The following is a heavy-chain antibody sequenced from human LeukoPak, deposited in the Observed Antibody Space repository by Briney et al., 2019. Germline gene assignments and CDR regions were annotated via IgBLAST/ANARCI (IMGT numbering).Heavy chain of an antibody. Sequence: GGSLRLSCAASGFTFSSYNMNWVRQAPGKGLEWVSSISSSSSYIYYADSVKGRFTISRDNAKNSLCLQMNSLRAEDTAVYYCARDDPSSNFDYWGQGTLVTVSS. CDR3: ARDDPSSNFDY. CDR1: GFTFSSYN. CDR2: ISSSSSYI. V-gene: IGHV3-21*01. D-gene: IGHD2-2*01. J-gene: IGHJ4*02.